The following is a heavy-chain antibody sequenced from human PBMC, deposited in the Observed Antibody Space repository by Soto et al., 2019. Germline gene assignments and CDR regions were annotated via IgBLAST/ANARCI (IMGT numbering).Heavy chain of an antibody. Sequence: ASVKVSCKASGGTFSSYAISWVRPAPGQGLVWMVGIIPIFGTANYAQKFQGRVTITADKSTSTAYMELSSLRSEDTAVYYCARRTDDGSGSRKYYFDYWGQGTLVTVSS. CDR1: GGTFSSYA. CDR3: ARRTDDGSGSRKYYFDY. J-gene: IGHJ4*02. CDR2: IIPIFGTA. D-gene: IGHD3-10*01. V-gene: IGHV1-69*06.